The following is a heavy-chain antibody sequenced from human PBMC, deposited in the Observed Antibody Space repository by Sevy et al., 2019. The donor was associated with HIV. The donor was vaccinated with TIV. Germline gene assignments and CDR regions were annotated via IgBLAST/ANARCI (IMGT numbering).Heavy chain of an antibody. J-gene: IGHJ6*02. CDR2: ISSDGSDR. D-gene: IGHD6-13*01. V-gene: IGHV3-30*18. CDR1: GFIFSNYG. Sequence: GSLRLSCAASGFIFSNYGMHWVRQAPGKGLEWVAVISSDGSDRDYADPVKGRFTISRDNSKDTLDLQMNSLRADDTAVYYCANSWGRYDGSSWIYYYYDMDVWGQGTKVTVSS. CDR3: ANSWGRYDGSSWIYYYYDMDV.